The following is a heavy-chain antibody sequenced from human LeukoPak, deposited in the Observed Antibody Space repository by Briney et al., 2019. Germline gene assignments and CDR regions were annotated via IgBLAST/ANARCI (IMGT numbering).Heavy chain of an antibody. CDR3: ATSHYDSSGPTDY. CDR1: GYSITSNYV. D-gene: IGHD3-22*01. V-gene: IGHV4-38-2*02. CDR2: CHHSGST. J-gene: IGHJ4*02. Sequence: SETLSLTCTVSGYSITSNYVWGWVRQPPGKGLEWIASCHHSGSTYYNPSLKSRVTISVDTSKNQFSLKLSSVTAADTAVYYCATSHYDSSGPTDYWGQGTLVTVSS.